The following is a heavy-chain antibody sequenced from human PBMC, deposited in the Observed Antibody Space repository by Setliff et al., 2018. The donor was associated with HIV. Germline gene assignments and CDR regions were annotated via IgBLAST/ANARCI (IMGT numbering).Heavy chain of an antibody. CDR3: SRGSYYMDV. CDR2: IHSSGST. J-gene: IGHJ6*03. V-gene: IGHV4-59*08. CDR1: SGSVSGYY. D-gene: IGHD3-16*01. Sequence: SETLSLTCSVSSGSVSGYYWGWIRQPPGKKLEWIGYIHSSGSTIYSASLKSRVSISVDTSKNQVSLRLSSVTAADPAVYHCSRGSYYMDVWGKGTTVTVSS.